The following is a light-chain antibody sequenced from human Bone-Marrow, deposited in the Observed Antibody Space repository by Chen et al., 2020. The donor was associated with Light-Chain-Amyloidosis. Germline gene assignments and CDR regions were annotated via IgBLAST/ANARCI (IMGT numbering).Light chain of an antibody. Sequence: SYVLTQPSSVSVAPGQTATIACGGNNIGSTSVHWYQQKPGQAPLLVVYDDSDRPSGSPERLSGSNSGNTATLTISRVEAGDEADYYCQVWDRSSDRPVFGGGTKLTVL. J-gene: IGLJ3*02. CDR1: NIGSTS. CDR3: QVWDRSSDRPV. V-gene: IGLV3-21*02. CDR2: DDS.